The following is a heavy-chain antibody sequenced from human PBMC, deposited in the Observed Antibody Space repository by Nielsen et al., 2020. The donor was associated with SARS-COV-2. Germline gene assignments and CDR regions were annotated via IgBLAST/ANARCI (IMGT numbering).Heavy chain of an antibody. CDR2: IYYSGST. V-gene: IGHV4-59*08. D-gene: IGHD2-2*01. CDR1: GGSISSYY. Sequence: SEILSLTCTVSGGSISSYYWSWIRQPPGKGLEWIGYIYYSGSTNYNPSLKSRVTISVDTSKNQFSLKLSSVTAADTAVYYCARHNVPAASFDYWGQGTLVTVSS. J-gene: IGHJ4*02. CDR3: ARHNVPAASFDY.